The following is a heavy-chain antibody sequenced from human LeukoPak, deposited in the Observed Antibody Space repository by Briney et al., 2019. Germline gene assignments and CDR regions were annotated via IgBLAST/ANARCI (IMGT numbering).Heavy chain of an antibody. D-gene: IGHD2-21*02. CDR3: ASRNQYCGGDCFWAFDI. CDR1: GGSISSSSYY. J-gene: IGHJ3*02. Sequence: PSETLSLTCTVSGGSISSSSYYWGWIRQPPGKGLEWIGSIYYSGSTYYNPSLKSRVTISVDTSKNQFSLKLSSVTAADTAVYYCASRNQYCGGDCFWAFDIWGRGTMVTVSS. CDR2: IYYSGST. V-gene: IGHV4-39*01.